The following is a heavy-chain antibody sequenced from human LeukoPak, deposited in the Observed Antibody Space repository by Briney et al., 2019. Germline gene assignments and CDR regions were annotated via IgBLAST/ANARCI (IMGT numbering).Heavy chain of an antibody. J-gene: IGHJ4*02. V-gene: IGHV4-61*02. D-gene: IGHD6-13*01. CDR3: ARDSLIAAAGSGY. Sequence: SQTLPLTCTVSGGSISSGSYYWSWIRQPAGKGLEWIRRIYTSGSTNYNPSLKSRVTISVDTSKNQFSLKLSSVTAADTAVYYCARDSLIAAAGSGYWGQGTLVTVSS. CDR2: IYTSGST. CDR1: GGSISSGSYY.